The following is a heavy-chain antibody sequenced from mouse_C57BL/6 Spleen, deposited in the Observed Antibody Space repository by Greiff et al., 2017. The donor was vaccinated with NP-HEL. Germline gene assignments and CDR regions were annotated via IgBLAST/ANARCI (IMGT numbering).Heavy chain of an antibody. D-gene: IGHD6-2*01. CDR1: GYTFTDYY. Sequence: EVQLQQSGPELVKPGASVKISCKASGYTFTDYYMNWVKQSHGKSLEWIGDINPNNGGTSYNQKFKGKATLTVDKSSSTAYMELRSLTSEDSAVYYCARSGNDVSYYYAMDYWGQGTSVTVSS. J-gene: IGHJ4*01. V-gene: IGHV1-26*01. CDR2: INPNNGGT. CDR3: ARSGNDVSYYYAMDY.